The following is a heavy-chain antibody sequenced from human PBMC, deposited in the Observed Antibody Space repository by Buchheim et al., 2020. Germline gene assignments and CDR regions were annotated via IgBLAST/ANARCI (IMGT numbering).Heavy chain of an antibody. Sequence: QVQLQESGPGLVKPSQTLSLTCTVSGGSISSGSYYWSWIRQPAGKGLEWIGRIYTSGSTNYNPSLKSRVTISVDTSKNQLSLKLSSVTAADTAVYYCAREILYGSGSYYNYYYGMDVWGQGTT. J-gene: IGHJ6*02. CDR1: GGSISSGSYY. CDR3: AREILYGSGSYYNYYYGMDV. V-gene: IGHV4-61*02. CDR2: IYTSGST. D-gene: IGHD3-10*01.